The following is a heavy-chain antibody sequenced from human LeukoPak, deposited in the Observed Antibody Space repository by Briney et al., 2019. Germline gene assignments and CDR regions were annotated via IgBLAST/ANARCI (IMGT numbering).Heavy chain of an antibody. Sequence: GGSLRLSCAASGFTVSSNYMSWVRQAPGKGLEWVAVIYSGGSTYYADSVKGRFTISRDNSKNTLYLQMNSLRAEDTAVYYCARDRMVTATGMDVWGQGTTVTVSS. CDR1: GFTVSSNY. CDR3: ARDRMVTATGMDV. CDR2: IYSGGST. V-gene: IGHV3-66*01. J-gene: IGHJ6*02. D-gene: IGHD2-21*02.